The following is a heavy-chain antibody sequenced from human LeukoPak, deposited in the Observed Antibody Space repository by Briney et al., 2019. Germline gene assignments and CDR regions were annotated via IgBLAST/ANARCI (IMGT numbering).Heavy chain of an antibody. CDR2: ITGSGERT. CDR1: GFTSSTYA. J-gene: IGHJ6*03. V-gene: IGHV3-23*01. D-gene: IGHD5-12*01. Sequence: QAGGSLRLSCAASGFTSSTYAMTWVRQAPGKGLEWVSGITGSGERTYYAGSVKGRFTISRDNSNNMVYLQTNSLRGEDTAVYYCAKNSAYDRSLGYYSYYMDVWGKGTTVTVSS. CDR3: AKNSAYDRSLGYYSYYMDV.